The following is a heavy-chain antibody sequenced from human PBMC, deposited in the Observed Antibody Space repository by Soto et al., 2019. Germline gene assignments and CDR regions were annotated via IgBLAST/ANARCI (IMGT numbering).Heavy chain of an antibody. CDR2: IWYDGSNK. CDR1: GFTFSSYG. V-gene: IGHV3-33*01. Sequence: SGGSLRLSCAASGFTFSSYGMHWVRQAPGKGLEWVAVIWYDGSNKYYADSVKGRFTISRDNSKNTLYLQMNSLRAEDTAVYYCARDLRYCSSTSCYRVYYYYYGMDVWGQGTTVTVSS. CDR3: ARDLRYCSSTSCYRVYYYYYGMDV. J-gene: IGHJ6*02. D-gene: IGHD2-2*01.